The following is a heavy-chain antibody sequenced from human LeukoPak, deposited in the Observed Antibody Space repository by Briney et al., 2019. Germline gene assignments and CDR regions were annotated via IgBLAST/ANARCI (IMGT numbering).Heavy chain of an antibody. J-gene: IGHJ4*02. D-gene: IGHD1-26*01. V-gene: IGHV1-69*13. Sequence: ASVKVSCKASGYTFTSYGISWVRQAPGQGLEWMGGIIPIFGTANYAQKFQGRVTITADESTSTAYMELSSLRSEDTAVYYCARESPPVGAYLYWGQGTLVTVSS. CDR2: IIPIFGTA. CDR1: GYTFTSYG. CDR3: ARESPPVGAYLY.